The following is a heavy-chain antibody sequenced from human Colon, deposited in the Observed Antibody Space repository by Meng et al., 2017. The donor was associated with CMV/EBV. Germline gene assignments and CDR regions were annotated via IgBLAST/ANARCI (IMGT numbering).Heavy chain of an antibody. CDR2: ISGSGAAT. V-gene: IGHV3-23*01. CDR3: ARGLDFGTFFFY. D-gene: IGHD4-17*01. J-gene: IGHJ4*01. CDR1: GFGFSTYA. Sequence: GESLKISCAASGFGFSTYAMTWVRQAPGKGLQWVSTISGSGAATYYADSVKGRFTISRDNSKNTLYLQMNNLRGEDTAVYYCARGLDFGTFFFYWGRGTLVTVSS.